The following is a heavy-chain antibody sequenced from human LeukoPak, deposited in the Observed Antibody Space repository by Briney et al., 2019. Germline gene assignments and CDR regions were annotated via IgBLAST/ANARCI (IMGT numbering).Heavy chain of an antibody. D-gene: IGHD3-10*01. CDR1: GFTFSNAW. Sequence: PGGSLRLSCVASGFTFSNAWMRWVRQAPGRGLEWVGCIKSKTNGRKADYATPVKGRFTISRDDTNTTLCLKMNSLKTEGTAVYYCTAGWGHGSGSYGGAFDIWGQGTMVTVSS. CDR2: IKSKTNGRKA. CDR3: TAGWGHGSGSYGGAFDI. V-gene: IGHV3-15*08. J-gene: IGHJ3*02.